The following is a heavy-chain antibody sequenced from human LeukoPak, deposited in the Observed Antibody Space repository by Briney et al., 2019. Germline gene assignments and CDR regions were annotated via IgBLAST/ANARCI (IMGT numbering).Heavy chain of an antibody. V-gene: IGHV3-30*18. CDR3: AKFGVAAGTDYWYFDL. D-gene: IGHD6-19*01. CDR1: GFTFSSYG. CDR2: VSYDGRYR. J-gene: IGHJ2*01. Sequence: GRSLRLSCVASGFTFSSYGMYWVRQAPGKGLERVAVVSYDGRYRYYADSVKGRFTISRDNSENTLSLQMDSLRAEDTAVYYCAKFGVAAGTDYWYFDLWGRGTLVTLSS.